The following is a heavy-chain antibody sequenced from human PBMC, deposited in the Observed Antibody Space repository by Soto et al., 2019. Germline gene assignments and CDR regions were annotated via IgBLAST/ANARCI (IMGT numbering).Heavy chain of an antibody. CDR1: GYTFRRND. J-gene: IGHJ4*02. CDR3: AKDRLRYFGTLFDY. D-gene: IGHD3-9*01. V-gene: IGHV3-23*01. CDR2: ISGSGGNT. Sequence: GGSLRLSCAAFGYTFRRNDMSWVRQAPGKGLEWVSTISGSGGNTWYGDSVEGRFTISRDNSKNTLYLQMSSLRAEDTATYYCAKDRLRYFGTLFDYRGPGXLVT.